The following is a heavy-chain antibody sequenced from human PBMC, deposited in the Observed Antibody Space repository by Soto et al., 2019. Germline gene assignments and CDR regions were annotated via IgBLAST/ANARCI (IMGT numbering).Heavy chain of an antibody. Sequence: PGGSLRLSCAASGFTFSSYAMSWVRQAPGKGLEWVSAISGSGGSTYYADSVKGRFTISRDNSKKTLYPQMNSLRAEDTAVYYCAKGDSSSWYKDYYYYGMDVWGLGTTVTVSS. J-gene: IGHJ6*02. V-gene: IGHV3-23*01. CDR2: ISGSGGST. CDR1: GFTFSSYA. CDR3: AKGDSSSWYKDYYYYGMDV. D-gene: IGHD6-13*01.